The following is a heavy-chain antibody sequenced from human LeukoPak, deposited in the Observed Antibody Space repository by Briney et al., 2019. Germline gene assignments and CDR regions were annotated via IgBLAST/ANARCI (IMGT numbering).Heavy chain of an antibody. Sequence: SETLSLTCAVYDGSFSSYYWSWIRQPPGKGLEWIGDINHSGTTNYNPSLKSRVTMSVDTSKNQFSLKLSSMTAADTAVYYCAKDIHWLGYFDYWGQGTLVTVSS. CDR3: AKDIHWLGYFDY. V-gene: IGHV4-34*01. CDR2: INHSGTT. J-gene: IGHJ4*02. CDR1: DGSFSSYY. D-gene: IGHD3-9*01.